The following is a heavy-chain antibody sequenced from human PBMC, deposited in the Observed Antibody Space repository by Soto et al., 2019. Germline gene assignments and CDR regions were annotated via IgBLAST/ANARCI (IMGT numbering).Heavy chain of an antibody. CDR1: GFIFSSFA. CDR2: INLSGGGT. J-gene: IGHJ4*02. D-gene: IGHD6-19*01. CDR3: AKGGMQSGGWSAPDY. Sequence: EVQLLESGGGLVQPGGSLRLSCAASGFIFSSFAMSWVRQAPGKGLEWVSTINLSGGGTYYADSVKGRFTISRDNSKNTLYLQMDSLRAGDTAVYYCAKGGMQSGGWSAPDYWGQGILVPVSS. V-gene: IGHV3-23*01.